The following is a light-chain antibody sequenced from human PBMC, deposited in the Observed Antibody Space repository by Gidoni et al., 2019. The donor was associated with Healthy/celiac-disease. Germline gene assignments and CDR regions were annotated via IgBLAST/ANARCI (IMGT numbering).Light chain of an antibody. CDR3: QSYDSSNAV. J-gene: IGLJ7*01. CDR1: RGSIASNY. V-gene: IGLV6-57*04. Sequence: NFMLTQPHSVSESPGKTVTISCTRSRGSIASNYVQWYQQRPGSAPTTVIYEDNQSPSGVPDRFSGSIDSSSNSASLTISGLKTEDEADYYCQSYDSSNAVFGGGTQLTVL. CDR2: EDN.